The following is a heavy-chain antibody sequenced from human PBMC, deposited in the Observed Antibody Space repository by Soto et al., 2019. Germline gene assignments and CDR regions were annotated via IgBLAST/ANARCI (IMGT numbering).Heavy chain of an antibody. V-gene: IGHV3-23*01. D-gene: IGHD3-10*01. Sequence: EVQLLESGGGLVQPGGSLRLSCAASGFTFSRYAMSWVRQAPGKGLEWVSIVTGSGGSTYYADSVKGRFTISGDNSKATLYMQMSSLRAEDTAVYYCVKDGGPGGNMVRGVINYWGQGTLVTVSS. CDR2: VTGSGGST. CDR3: VKDGGPGGNMVRGVINY. CDR1: GFTFSRYA. J-gene: IGHJ4*02.